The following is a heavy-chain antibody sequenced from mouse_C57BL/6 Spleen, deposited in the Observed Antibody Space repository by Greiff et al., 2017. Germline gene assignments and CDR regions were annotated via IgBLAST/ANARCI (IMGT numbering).Heavy chain of an antibody. D-gene: IGHD1-1*01. CDR1: GFTFSSYG. V-gene: IGHV5-6*01. J-gene: IGHJ4*01. CDR2: ISSGGSYT. Sequence: EVQLVESGGDLVKPGGSLKLSCAASGFTFSSYGMSWVRQTPDKRLEWVATISSGGSYTNYPDSVKGRFTISRDNAKNTLYLQMSSLKSEDTAMYYCARGGGSSSYYYAMDYWGQGTSVTVSS. CDR3: ARGGGSSSYYYAMDY.